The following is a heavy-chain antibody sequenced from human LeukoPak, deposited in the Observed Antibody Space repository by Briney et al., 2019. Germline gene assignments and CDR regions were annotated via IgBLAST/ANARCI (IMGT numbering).Heavy chain of an antibody. J-gene: IGHJ4*02. V-gene: IGHV3-21*04. CDR1: GFTFSSYS. CDR2: ISSSSNYI. CDR3: AKVPRGYCSGGSCYSFDY. Sequence: GGSLRLSCAASGFTFSSYSMNWVRQAPGKGLEWVSSISSSSNYIYYADSVKGRFTISRDNSKNTLYLQMNSLRAEDTAVYYCAKVPRGYCSGGSCYSFDYWGQGTLVTVSS. D-gene: IGHD2-15*01.